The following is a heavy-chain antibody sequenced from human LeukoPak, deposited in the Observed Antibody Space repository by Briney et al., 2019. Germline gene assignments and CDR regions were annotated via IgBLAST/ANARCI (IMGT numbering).Heavy chain of an antibody. D-gene: IGHD3-10*01. J-gene: IGHJ5*02. CDR3: ARGMVRARNWFDP. Sequence: GGSLRLSCAASGFTFSDYYISWIRQSPGKGLEWVSYISSSSSYTNYADSVKGRFTISRDNAKNSLYLQMNSLRSEDTAVYYCARGMVRARNWFDPWGQGTLVTVSS. CDR1: GFTFSDYY. CDR2: ISSSSSYT. V-gene: IGHV3-11*06.